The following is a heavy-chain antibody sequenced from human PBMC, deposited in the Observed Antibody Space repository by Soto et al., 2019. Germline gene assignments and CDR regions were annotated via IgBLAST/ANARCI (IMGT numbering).Heavy chain of an antibody. CDR1: GGSFSGYY. V-gene: IGHV4-34*01. CDR2: INHSGST. Sequence: SETLSLTCAVYGGSFSGYYWTWIRQPPGTGLEWIGEINHSGSTNYNPSLKSRVTISVDTSKNLFSLKLTSVTAVDTAVYYCARDKITGLFDYWGQGTLVTVSS. J-gene: IGHJ4*02. CDR3: ARDKITGLFDY. D-gene: IGHD2-8*02.